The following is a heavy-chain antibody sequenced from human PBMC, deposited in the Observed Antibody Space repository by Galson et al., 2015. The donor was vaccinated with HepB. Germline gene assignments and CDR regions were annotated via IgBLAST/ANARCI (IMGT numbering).Heavy chain of an antibody. CDR3: ARLSSGWVFDY. J-gene: IGHJ4*02. D-gene: IGHD6-19*01. Sequence: SLRLSCAASGFTFSSYGMHWVRQAPGKGLEWVAVIWYDGSNKYYADSVKGRFTISRDNSKNTLYLQMNSLRAEDTAVYYCARLSSGWVFDYWGQGTLVTVSS. CDR2: IWYDGSNK. CDR1: GFTFSSYG. V-gene: IGHV3-33*08.